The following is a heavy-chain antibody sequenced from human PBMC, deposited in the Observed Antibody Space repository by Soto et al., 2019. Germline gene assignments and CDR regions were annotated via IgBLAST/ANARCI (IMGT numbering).Heavy chain of an antibody. Sequence: LSLTCAVYGGSFSGYYWSWIRQPPGKGLEWIGEINHSGSTNYNPSLKSRVTISVDTSKNQFSLKLSSVTAADTAVYYCARVHSNFYYYYGMDVWGQGTTVTVSS. CDR1: GGSFSGYY. D-gene: IGHD4-4*01. CDR3: ARVHSNFYYYYGMDV. CDR2: INHSGST. V-gene: IGHV4-34*01. J-gene: IGHJ6*02.